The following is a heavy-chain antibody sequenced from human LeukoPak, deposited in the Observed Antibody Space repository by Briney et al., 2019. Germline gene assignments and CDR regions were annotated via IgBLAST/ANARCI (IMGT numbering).Heavy chain of an antibody. V-gene: IGHV3-11*01. CDR2: ISRSGSTK. CDR3: ARVLRYCSGGNCYSGGLGYMDV. D-gene: IGHD2-15*01. CDR1: GFNFNTAW. Sequence: GESLRLSCAASGFNFNTAWMSWVRQAPGKGLEWVSSISRSGSTKYYADSVKGRFTISRDNAKNSLFLQMNSLRAEDTAVYYCARVLRYCSGGNCYSGGLGYMDVWGKGTTVTISS. J-gene: IGHJ6*03.